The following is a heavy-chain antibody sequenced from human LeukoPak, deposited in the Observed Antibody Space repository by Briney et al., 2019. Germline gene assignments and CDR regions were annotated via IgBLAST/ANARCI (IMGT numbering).Heavy chain of an antibody. J-gene: IGHJ6*03. CDR2: IYYSGST. Sequence: SETLSLTCAVYGGSFSGYYWSWIRQPPGKGLEWIGYIYYSGSTNYNPSLKSRVTISVDTSKNQFSLKLSSVTAADTAVYYCARDWTNYYYMDVWGKGTTVTVSS. V-gene: IGHV4-59*12. D-gene: IGHD3/OR15-3a*01. CDR3: ARDWTNYYYMDV. CDR1: GGSFSGYY.